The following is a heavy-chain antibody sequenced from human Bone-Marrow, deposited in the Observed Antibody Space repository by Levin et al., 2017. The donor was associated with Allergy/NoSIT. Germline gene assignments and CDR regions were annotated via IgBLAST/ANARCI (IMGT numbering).Heavy chain of an antibody. CDR1: GFRFNDHA. D-gene: IGHD3-16*01. V-gene: IGHV3-9*01. CDR3: TRDIGESYGYYGMDV. CDR2: INWNGGSI. J-gene: IGHJ6*01. Sequence: GGSLRLSCAASGFRFNDHAMHWVRQVPGKGLEWVSGINWNGGSIGYADSVKGRFTIFRDNAKNSLYLQMTSLRAGDTAFYYCTRDIGESYGYYGMDVWGQGTTVTVSS.